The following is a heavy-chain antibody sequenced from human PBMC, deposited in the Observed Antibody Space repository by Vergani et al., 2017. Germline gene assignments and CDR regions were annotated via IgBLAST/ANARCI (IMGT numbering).Heavy chain of an antibody. CDR1: GGSISSYY. J-gene: IGHJ2*01. CDR3: ASNGGYWYFAL. CDR2: IYYSGST. V-gene: IGHV4-59*01. D-gene: IGHD4-23*01. Sequence: QVQLQESGPGLVKPSETLSLTCTVSGGSISSYYWSWIRQPPGKGLEWIGYIYYSGSTNYNPSLKSRVNISVVTSKNQFSLKLSSVTAEDTAVYYCASNGGYWYFALWGRGTLVTVSA.